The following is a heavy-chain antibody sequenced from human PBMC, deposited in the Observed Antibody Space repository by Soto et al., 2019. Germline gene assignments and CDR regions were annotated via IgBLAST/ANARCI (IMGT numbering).Heavy chain of an antibody. V-gene: IGHV3-33*01. Sequence: HPGGSLRLSCAASGFTFSSYGMHWVRQAPGKGLEWVAVIWYDGSNKYYADSVKGRFTISRDNSKNTLYLQMNSLRAEDTAVYYCARGRRGLYYYYGMDVWGQGTTVTVSS. D-gene: IGHD3-10*01. CDR2: IWYDGSNK. CDR1: GFTFSSYG. CDR3: ARGRRGLYYYYGMDV. J-gene: IGHJ6*02.